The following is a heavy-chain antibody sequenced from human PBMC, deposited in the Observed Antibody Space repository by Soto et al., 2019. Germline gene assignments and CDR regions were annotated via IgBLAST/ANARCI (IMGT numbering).Heavy chain of an antibody. D-gene: IGHD4-17*01. CDR2: ITSSGGTT. Sequence: PGGSLRLSCAASGFTFSTYGMTWVRQAPGKGLEWVSSITSSGGTTYYRDSVKGRFTISRDNPKNMLNLEMSSLRVEDTAVYYCASDYGDYGYYYYYMDVWGKGTTVTVSS. CDR3: ASDYGDYGYYYYYMDV. CDR1: GFTFSTYG. J-gene: IGHJ6*03. V-gene: IGHV3-23*01.